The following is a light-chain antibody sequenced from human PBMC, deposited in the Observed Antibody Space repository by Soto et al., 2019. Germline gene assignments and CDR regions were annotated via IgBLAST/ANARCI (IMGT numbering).Light chain of an antibody. CDR1: QSISSW. J-gene: IGKJ1*01. CDR2: KAS. V-gene: IGKV1-5*03. CDR3: QQYNSYWT. Sequence: DIQMTQSPSTLSASVGDRVTITFRASQSISSWLAWYQQKPGKAPKRLIYKASSLESGVPSRFSGSGSGTEFTLTISSLQPDDFATYYCQQYNSYWTFGQGTKVDI.